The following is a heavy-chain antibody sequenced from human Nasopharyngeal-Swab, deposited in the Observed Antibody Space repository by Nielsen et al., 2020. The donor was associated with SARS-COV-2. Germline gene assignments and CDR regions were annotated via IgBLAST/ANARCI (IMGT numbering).Heavy chain of an antibody. J-gene: IGHJ6*02. CDR1: GFTFSSYG. D-gene: IGHD1-1*01. CDR2: ISYDGSNK. V-gene: IGHV3-30*18. Sequence: GGSLRLSGAASGFTFSSYGMHWVRQAPGKGLEWVAVISYDGSNKYYADSVKGRFTISRDNSKNTLYLQMNSLRAEDTAVYYCAKQTSGRGYYYYYGMDVWGQGTTVTVSS. CDR3: AKQTSGRGYYYYYGMDV.